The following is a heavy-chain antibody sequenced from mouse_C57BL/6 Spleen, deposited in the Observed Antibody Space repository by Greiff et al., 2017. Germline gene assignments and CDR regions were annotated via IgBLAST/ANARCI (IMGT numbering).Heavy chain of an antibody. CDR2: IHPNSGST. CDR3: ASDRSGYAMDY. CDR1: GYTFTSYW. D-gene: IGHD3-2*02. V-gene: IGHV1-64*01. Sequence: QVQLQQPGAELVKPGASVKLSCKASGYTFTSYWMHWVKQRPGQGLEWIGMIHPNSGSTNYNEKFKSKATLTVDKSSSTAYMQLSSLTSEDSAVYYCASDRSGYAMDYWGQGTSVTVSS. J-gene: IGHJ4*01.